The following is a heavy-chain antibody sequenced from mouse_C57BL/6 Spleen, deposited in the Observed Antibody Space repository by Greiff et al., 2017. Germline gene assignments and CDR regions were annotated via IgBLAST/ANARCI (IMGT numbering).Heavy chain of an antibody. CDR3: ARDTTVVARRGFDY. V-gene: IGHV1-54*01. Sequence: QVQLQQSGAELVRPGTSVKVSCKASGYAFTNYLIEWVKQRPGQGLEWIGVINPGSGGTNYNEKFKGKATLTADKSSSTAYMQLSRLTSEDSAVYCCARDTTVVARRGFDYWGQGTTLTVSS. CDR2: INPGSGGT. D-gene: IGHD1-1*01. CDR1: GYAFTNYL. J-gene: IGHJ2*01.